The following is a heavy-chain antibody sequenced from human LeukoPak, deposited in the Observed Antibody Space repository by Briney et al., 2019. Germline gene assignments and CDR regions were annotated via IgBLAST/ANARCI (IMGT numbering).Heavy chain of an antibody. CDR1: GYSFTSYW. J-gene: IGHJ5*02. Sequence: GESLKISCKGSGYSFTSYWIGWVRQMPGKGLEWMGIIYPGDSDTRYSPSFQGQVTISADKSISTAYLQWSSLKASDTAMYYCARRDSPLGGGGRREFDPWGQGTLVTVSS. CDR3: ARRDSPLGGGGRREFDP. CDR2: IYPGDSDT. D-gene: IGHD2-21*01. V-gene: IGHV5-51*01.